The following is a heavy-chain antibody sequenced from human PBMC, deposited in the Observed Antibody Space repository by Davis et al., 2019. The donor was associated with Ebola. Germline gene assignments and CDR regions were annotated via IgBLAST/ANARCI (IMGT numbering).Heavy chain of an antibody. V-gene: IGHV3-23*01. Sequence: GGSLRLSCAASGFTFATYGMSWVRQAPGKGLEWVSVISGRGSTIYYADSVKGRFTISRDNSKDTLYLQMNRLRAEDTAVYYCAKEGASCGGDCYSLSDYWGQGTLVTVSS. D-gene: IGHD2-21*02. J-gene: IGHJ4*02. CDR2: ISGRGSTI. CDR3: AKEGASCGGDCYSLSDY. CDR1: GFTFATYG.